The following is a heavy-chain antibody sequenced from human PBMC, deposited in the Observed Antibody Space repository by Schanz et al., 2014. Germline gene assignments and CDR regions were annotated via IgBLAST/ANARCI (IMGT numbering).Heavy chain of an antibody. D-gene: IGHD5-12*01. J-gene: IGHJ5*02. CDR3: ARGDISGYNGGLMDA. Sequence: QVQLQESGPGLVKPSGTLSLTCAVSGGFISSINWWSWVRQSPGKGLEWIGEIYHSGRTNYDPSLKSRVTISRDNSNNQVSLKVSSVTAADTAIYYCARGDISGYNGGLMDAWGQGTLVTVSS. V-gene: IGHV4-4*02. CDR1: GGFISSINW. CDR2: IYHSGRT.